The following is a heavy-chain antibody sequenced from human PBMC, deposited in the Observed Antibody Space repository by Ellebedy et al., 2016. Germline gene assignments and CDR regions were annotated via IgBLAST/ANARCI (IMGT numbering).Heavy chain of an antibody. CDR3: ARDRRTGRYEGIEY. CDR1: GFTFNTYT. CDR2: ISDSGRSA. V-gene: IGHV3-21*01. J-gene: IGHJ4*02. D-gene: IGHD3-9*01. Sequence: GESLKIPXVGSGFTFNTYTMNWVRQAPGKGLEWVSTISDSGRSAYFADSVKGRFTISKDNAQNSLYLQMDSLRAEDTAVYYCARDRRTGRYEGIEYWGQGILVTVSS.